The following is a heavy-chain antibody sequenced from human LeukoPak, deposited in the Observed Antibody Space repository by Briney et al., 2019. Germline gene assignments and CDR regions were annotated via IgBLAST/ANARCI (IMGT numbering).Heavy chain of an antibody. V-gene: IGHV4-38-2*02. CDR1: GYSISSGYY. CDR2: MYHNRGT. CDR3: AREMTTESNWFDP. D-gene: IGHD4-17*01. Sequence: SETLSLTCAVSGYSISSGYYWGWIRQPPGKGLEWIGSMYHNRGTYYNPSLKSRVTISADTSKNQFSLKLSSVTAADTAVYYCAREMTTESNWFDPWGQGTLVTVSS. J-gene: IGHJ5*02.